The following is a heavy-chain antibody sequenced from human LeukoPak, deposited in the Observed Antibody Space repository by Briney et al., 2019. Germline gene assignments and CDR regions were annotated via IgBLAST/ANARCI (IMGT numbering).Heavy chain of an antibody. D-gene: IGHD5-12*01. CDR1: GFTFSSYS. Sequence: GGSLRLSCAASGFTFSSYSMNWVRQAPGKGLEGVSYISSSSSTIYYADSVKGRFTISRDNAKNSLYLQMNSLRAEDTAVYYCARAGSGYEDGFDYWGQGTLVTVSS. CDR2: ISSSSSTI. CDR3: ARAGSGYEDGFDY. J-gene: IGHJ4*02. V-gene: IGHV3-48*04.